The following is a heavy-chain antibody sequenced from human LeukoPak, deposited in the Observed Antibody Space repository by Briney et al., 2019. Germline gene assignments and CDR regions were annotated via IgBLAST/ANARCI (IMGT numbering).Heavy chain of an antibody. D-gene: IGHD2-2*01. CDR3: ANYRGSTGAFDI. V-gene: IGHV3-9*01. CDR1: GFTFDDYA. Sequence: PGGSLRLSCAASGFTFDDYAMHWVRQAPGKGLEWVSGISWNSGSIGYADSVKGRFTISRDNAKNSLYLQMNSLRAEDTALYYCANYRGSTGAFDIWGQGTMVTVSS. J-gene: IGHJ3*02. CDR2: ISWNSGSI.